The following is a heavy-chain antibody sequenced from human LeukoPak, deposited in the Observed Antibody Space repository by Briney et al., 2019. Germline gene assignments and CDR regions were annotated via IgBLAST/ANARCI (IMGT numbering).Heavy chain of an antibody. D-gene: IGHD5-24*01. CDR2: IFYSGST. Sequence: SETLSLPQSALAGSKSSYYWTWIRQPPGKGLEWIGYIFYSGSTNYTPSLKSRVSISVDTSKNEFSLRLSSLTAADTAVYYCARGRDGYLFDYWGQGTLVTVSS. V-gene: IGHV4-59*01. J-gene: IGHJ4*02. CDR1: AGSKSSYY. CDR3: ARGRDGYLFDY.